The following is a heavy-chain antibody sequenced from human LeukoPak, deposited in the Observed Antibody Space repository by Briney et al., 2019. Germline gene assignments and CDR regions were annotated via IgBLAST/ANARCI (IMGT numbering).Heavy chain of an antibody. CDR2: IWYDGSNK. CDR3: ARGLFVVVPAAIVSDFDY. V-gene: IGHV3-33*01. D-gene: IGHD2-2*01. Sequence: GGSLRLSCAASGFTFSNYGMHWVRQAPGKGLEWVAVIWYDGSNKYYADSVKGRFTISRDNSKNTLYLRMNSLRAEDTAVYYCARGLFVVVPAAIVSDFDYWGQGALVTVS. CDR1: GFTFSNYG. J-gene: IGHJ4*02.